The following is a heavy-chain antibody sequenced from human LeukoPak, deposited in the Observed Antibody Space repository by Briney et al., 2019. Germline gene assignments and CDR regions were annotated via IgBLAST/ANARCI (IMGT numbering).Heavy chain of an antibody. V-gene: IGHV4-4*02. CDR3: AREPTYYYGSGSFRWFDP. Sequence: PSETLSLTCAVSGGSISSSNWWSWVRQPPGKGLEWIGEIYHSGSTNYNPSLKSRVTISVDKSKNQFSLKLSSVTAADTAVYYCAREPTYYYGSGSFRWFDPWGQGTLVTVSS. CDR2: IYHSGST. D-gene: IGHD3-10*01. J-gene: IGHJ5*02. CDR1: GGSISSSNW.